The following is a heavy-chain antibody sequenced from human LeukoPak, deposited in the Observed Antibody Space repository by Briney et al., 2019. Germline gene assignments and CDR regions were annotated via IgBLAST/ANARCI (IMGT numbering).Heavy chain of an antibody. V-gene: IGHV3-30-3*01. J-gene: IGHJ3*02. CDR3: AREIIHAFDI. CDR2: ISYDGSNK. D-gene: IGHD3-3*01. CDR1: GFTFSSYA. Sequence: GGSLRLSCAASGFTFSSYAMHWVRQAPGKGLEWVAVISYDGSNKYYADSVKGQFTISRDNAKNSLYLQMNSLRAEDTAVYYCAREIIHAFDIWGQGTMVTVSS.